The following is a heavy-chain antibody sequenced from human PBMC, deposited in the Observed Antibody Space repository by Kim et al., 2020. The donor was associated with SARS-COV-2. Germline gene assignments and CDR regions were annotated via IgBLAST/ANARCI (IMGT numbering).Heavy chain of an antibody. CDR3: TTDGIVVVPASLDWFDP. V-gene: IGHV3-15*01. D-gene: IGHD2-2*01. Sequence: VEGRYTISRDDSKNTLYLQMNSLKTEDTAVYYCTTDGIVVVPASLDWFDPWGQGTLVTVSS. J-gene: IGHJ5*02.